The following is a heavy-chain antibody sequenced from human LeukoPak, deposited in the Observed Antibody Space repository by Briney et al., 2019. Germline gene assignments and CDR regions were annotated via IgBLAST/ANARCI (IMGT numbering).Heavy chain of an antibody. V-gene: IGHV4-34*01. D-gene: IGHD2-15*01. CDR2: ISPGGYT. CDR3: ARIRCDRGQDICYNH. J-gene: IGHJ5*02. CDR1: GFSVNDYY. Sequence: SETLSLTCAVSGFSVNDYYWRWILQSPPKGVEEIFAISPGGYTNYNLSLKSRLIISTDTSANQLSLKLRSVTAADTALYYCARIRCDRGQDICYNHWAQGTLVTVSS.